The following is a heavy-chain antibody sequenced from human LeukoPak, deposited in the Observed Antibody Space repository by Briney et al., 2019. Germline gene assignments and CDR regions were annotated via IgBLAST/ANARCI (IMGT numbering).Heavy chain of an antibody. V-gene: IGHV4-34*01. CDR2: INHSGST. CDR3: ARGGIVVVVAATEYFDY. CDR1: GGSFSGYY. Sequence: SETLSLTCAVYGGSFSGYYWSWIRQPPGKGLEWIGEINHSGSTNYNPSLKSRVTISVDTSKNQFSLKLSSVTAADTAVYYCARGGIVVVVAATEYFDYWGQGTLVTVSS. J-gene: IGHJ4*02. D-gene: IGHD2-15*01.